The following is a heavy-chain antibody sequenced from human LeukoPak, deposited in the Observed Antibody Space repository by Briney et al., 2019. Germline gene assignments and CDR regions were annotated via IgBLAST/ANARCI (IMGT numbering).Heavy chain of an antibody. CDR2: IYNSGST. D-gene: IGHD6-13*01. CDR1: GGPISSYY. Sequence: SETLSLTCTVSGGPISSYYWSWIRQPAGKGLEWIGHIYNSGSTNYNPSLKGRVTMSVATSKNQFSLHLSSVTAADTAVYCCARSAFLVTAPGLYYFDYWGQGTLVAVSS. V-gene: IGHV4-4*07. J-gene: IGHJ4*02. CDR3: ARSAFLVTAPGLYYFDY.